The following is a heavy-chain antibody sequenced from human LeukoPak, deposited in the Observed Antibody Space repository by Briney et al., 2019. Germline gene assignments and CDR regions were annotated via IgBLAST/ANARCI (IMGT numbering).Heavy chain of an antibody. CDR3: ARGYCSSTSCEFDY. CDR1: GYTITSYY. J-gene: IGHJ4*02. Sequence: ASVKVSCKASGYTITSYYMHWVRQAPGQGLAWMGWINPNSGGTNYVQKFQGRVTMTRDTSITTAYMEVSGLRSDDTAVYYCARGYCSSTSCEFDYWGQGTLVTVSS. D-gene: IGHD2-2*01. V-gene: IGHV1-2*02. CDR2: INPNSGGT.